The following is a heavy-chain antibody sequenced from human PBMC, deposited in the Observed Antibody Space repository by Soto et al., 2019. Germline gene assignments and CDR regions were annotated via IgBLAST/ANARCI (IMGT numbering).Heavy chain of an antibody. D-gene: IGHD3-10*01. V-gene: IGHV3-48*01. CDR2: ISSSSSTI. CDR1: GFTFSSYS. Sequence: GGSLRLSCAASGFTFSSYSMNWVRQAPGKGLEWVSYISSSSSTIYYADSVKGRFTISRDNAKNSLYLQMNSLRAEDTAVYYCARGPGDYYGSGSYDMDYYYYYYMDVWGKGTTVTVSS. CDR3: ARGPGDYYGSGSYDMDYYYYYYMDV. J-gene: IGHJ6*03.